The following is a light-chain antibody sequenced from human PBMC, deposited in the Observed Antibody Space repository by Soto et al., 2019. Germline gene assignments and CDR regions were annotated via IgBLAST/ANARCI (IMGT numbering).Light chain of an antibody. Sequence: HSALTQPASVSGSPGQSITISCTGTSSDVGGYNYVSWFQQHPGIVPKLMIYEVSNRPSGVSNRFSGSKSVNTASLTISGLQSEDEAYYYCISYTSKSTWVFGGGTKLTVL. CDR1: SSDVGGYNY. J-gene: IGLJ2*01. CDR3: ISYTSKSTWV. V-gene: IGLV2-14*01. CDR2: EVS.